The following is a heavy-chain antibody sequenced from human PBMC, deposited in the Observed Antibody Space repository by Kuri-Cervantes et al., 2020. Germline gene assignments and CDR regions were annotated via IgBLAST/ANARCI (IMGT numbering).Heavy chain of an antibody. J-gene: IGHJ5*02. V-gene: IGHV3-30*07. Sequence: GGSLRLSCVASGFTFSSAAMHWVRQGPGKGLEWVAVIWYDGSNKYHADSVKGRFTISRDNSKNTLYLQMNSLRAEDTAVYYCARWHYYDPPRCFDPWGQGTLVTVSS. CDR3: ARWHYYDPPRCFDP. D-gene: IGHD3-22*01. CDR1: GFTFSSAA. CDR2: IWYDGSNK.